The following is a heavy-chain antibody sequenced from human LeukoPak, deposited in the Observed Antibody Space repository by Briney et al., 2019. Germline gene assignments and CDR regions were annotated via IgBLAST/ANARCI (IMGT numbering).Heavy chain of an antibody. J-gene: IGHJ4*02. Sequence: GESLKISCKGSGYSFTSYWVGWVRQMPGKGLEWMGIIYPGDSDTRYSPSFQGQVTISADKSISTAYLQWSSLKASDTAMYYCAGHLYSSSGPRDYWGQGTLVTVSS. CDR1: GYSFTSYW. V-gene: IGHV5-51*01. CDR3: AGHLYSSSGPRDY. D-gene: IGHD6-13*01. CDR2: IYPGDSDT.